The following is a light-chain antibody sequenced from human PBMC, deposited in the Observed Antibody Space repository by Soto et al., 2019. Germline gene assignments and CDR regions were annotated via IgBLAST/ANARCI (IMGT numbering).Light chain of an antibody. J-gene: IGKJ1*01. CDR1: QSISSW. V-gene: IGKV1-5*01. Sequence: DIQMTQSPSTLSASVGDRVTITCRASQSISSWLAWYQQKPGKAPKLLIYDASSLESGVPSRFSGSGSGTEFTLSISTLQPDDVATYYCQQYNSDPWSFGPGTKVEI. CDR2: DAS. CDR3: QQYNSDPWS.